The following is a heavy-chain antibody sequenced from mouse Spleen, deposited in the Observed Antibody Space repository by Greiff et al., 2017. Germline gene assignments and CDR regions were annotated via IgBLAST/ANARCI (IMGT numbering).Heavy chain of an antibody. CDR2: IDPETGGT. V-gene: IGHV1-15*01. J-gene: IGHJ3*01. CDR1: GYTFTDYE. CDR3: TASNGDRGAY. Sequence: QVQLQQSGAELVRPGASVTLSCKASGYTFTDYEMHWVKQTPVHGLEWIGAIDPETGGTAYNKKFKGKATLTADKSSSTAYMELSSLTSEESAVYYCTASNGDRGAYWGQGTLVTVSA. D-gene: IGHD4-1*01.